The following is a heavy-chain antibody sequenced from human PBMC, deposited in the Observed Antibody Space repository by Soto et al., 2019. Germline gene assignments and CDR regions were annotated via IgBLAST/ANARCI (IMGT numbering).Heavy chain of an antibody. D-gene: IGHD4-17*01. CDR3: ASKGYGDYGVDWYFDL. J-gene: IGHJ2*01. V-gene: IGHV1-69*02. CDR1: GGTFSSYT. CDR2: IIPILGIA. Sequence: ASVKLSCKASGGTFSSYTISWVRQAPGQGLEWMGRIIPILGIANYAQKFQGRVTITADKSTSTAYMELSSLRSEDTAVYYCASKGYGDYGVDWYFDLWGRGTLVTVSS.